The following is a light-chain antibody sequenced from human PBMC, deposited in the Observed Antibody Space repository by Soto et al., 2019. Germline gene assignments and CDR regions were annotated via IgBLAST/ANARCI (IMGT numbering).Light chain of an antibody. CDR2: GAT. Sequence: DIRMTQSPSSLSASVGDRVTITCRASQTISIYLNWYQVKPGKAPNLLIYGATRLQTGVASRFTGSGSGTEFRRTITSLQPEDLATYFCQESDSFPYTFGQGTRLEIK. J-gene: IGKJ2*01. CDR3: QESDSFPYT. CDR1: QTISIY. V-gene: IGKV1-39*01.